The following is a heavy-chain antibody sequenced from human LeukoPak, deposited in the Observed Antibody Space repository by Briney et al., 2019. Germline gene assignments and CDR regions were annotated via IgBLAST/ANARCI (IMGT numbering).Heavy chain of an antibody. CDR1: GYTFTSYD. CDR3: ARGLVGCSSTSCYLRPHWFDP. Sequence: GASVKVSCKASGYTFTSYDINWVRQATGQGLEWMGWMNPNSGITGYAQKFQGRVTMTRNTSISTAYMELSSLRSEDTAVYYCARGLVGCSSTSCYLRPHWFDPWGQGTLVTVSS. J-gene: IGHJ5*02. D-gene: IGHD2-2*01. V-gene: IGHV1-8*01. CDR2: MNPNSGIT.